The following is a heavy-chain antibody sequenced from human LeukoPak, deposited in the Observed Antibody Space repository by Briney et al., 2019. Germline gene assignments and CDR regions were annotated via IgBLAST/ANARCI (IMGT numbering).Heavy chain of an antibody. V-gene: IGHV3-30*04. D-gene: IGHD6-19*01. CDR1: GFTFSSYA. J-gene: IGHJ3*02. Sequence: AGGSLRLSCAASGFTFSSYAMHWVRQAPGKGLEWVAVISYDGSNKYYADSVKGRFTISRDNSKNTLYLQMNSLGAEDTAVYYCARDYSSGWTDAFDIWGQGTMVTVSS. CDR3: ARDYSSGWTDAFDI. CDR2: ISYDGSNK.